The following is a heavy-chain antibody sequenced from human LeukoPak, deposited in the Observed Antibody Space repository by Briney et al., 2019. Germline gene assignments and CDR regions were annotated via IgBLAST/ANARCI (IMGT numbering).Heavy chain of an antibody. V-gene: IGHV3-23*01. CDR2: ISGGGGRT. CDR1: GFTFNTFA. D-gene: IGHD1-26*01. Sequence: GGSLRLSCAASGFTFNTFAMSWVRQAPGKGLEWVTAISGGGGRTYYADSVTGRFTISRDNSKNTLYLQMNGLRAEDTAVYYCAKAHSGSYYSGINWGQGTLVTVSS. J-gene: IGHJ4*02. CDR3: AKAHSGSYYSGIN.